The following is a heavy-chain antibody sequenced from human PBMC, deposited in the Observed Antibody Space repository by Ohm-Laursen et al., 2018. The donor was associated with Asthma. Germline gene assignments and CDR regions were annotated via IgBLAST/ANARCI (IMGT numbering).Heavy chain of an antibody. Sequence: SLRLSCAASGFSFSSYAMHWVRQAPGKGLECVALISYDGSTESYADSVKGRFTISRDNSKNTLYLEMDSLRVEDTAVYYCAKDWGGGFSVSGYYYFYYGMDVWGQGTTVTVSS. CDR1: GFSFSSYA. J-gene: IGHJ6*02. V-gene: IGHV3-30*18. CDR3: AKDWGGGFSVSGYYYFYYGMDV. D-gene: IGHD6-19*01. CDR2: ISYDGSTE.